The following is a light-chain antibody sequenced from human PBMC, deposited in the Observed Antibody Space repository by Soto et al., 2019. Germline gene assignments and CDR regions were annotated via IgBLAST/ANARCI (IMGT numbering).Light chain of an antibody. CDR3: QQYDRWPVT. CDR2: DAS. Sequence: RASQSVTTSLAWYQHKPGQSPRLLISDASNGASGIPPRFSGSGSGTEFTLTIDRLQSADFAVYYCQQYDRWPVTFGGGTKVDIK. J-gene: IGKJ4*01. CDR1: QSVTTS. V-gene: IGKV3-15*01.